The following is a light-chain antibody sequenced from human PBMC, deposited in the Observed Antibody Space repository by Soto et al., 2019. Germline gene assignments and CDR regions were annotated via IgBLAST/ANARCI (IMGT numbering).Light chain of an antibody. CDR3: SSYTSSSTLV. CDR1: SSDVGGYNY. CDR2: DVS. Sequence: QSVLTQPASVSGSPGQSITISCTGTSSDVGGYNYVSWYQQHPGKAPKLVIYDVSNRPSGVSNRFSGSKSGNTASLTISGLQAEDEAYYDCSSYTSSSTLVFGSGTKLTVL. J-gene: IGLJ1*01. V-gene: IGLV2-14*01.